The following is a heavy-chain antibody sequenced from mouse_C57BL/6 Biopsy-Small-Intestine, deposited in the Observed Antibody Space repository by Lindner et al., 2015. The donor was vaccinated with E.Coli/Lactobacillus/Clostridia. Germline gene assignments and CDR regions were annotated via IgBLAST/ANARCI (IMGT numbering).Heavy chain of an antibody. Sequence: VQLQESGAELAKPGASVKLSCKASGYTFTTYWMHWVKQRPGQGLEWIGYINPSSDYTNYNQTFKNKATLTADISSSTAYMQLSSLTYEDSAVYYCARSGEGYFDYWGQGTTLTVSS. CDR3: ARSGEGYFDY. CDR1: GYTFTTYW. J-gene: IGHJ2*01. CDR2: INPSSDYT. V-gene: IGHV1-7*01. D-gene: IGHD3-1*01.